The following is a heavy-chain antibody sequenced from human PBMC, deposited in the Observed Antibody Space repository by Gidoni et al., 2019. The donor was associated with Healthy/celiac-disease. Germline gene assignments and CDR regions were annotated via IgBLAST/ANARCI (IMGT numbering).Heavy chain of an antibody. CDR1: GGTFSRYA. J-gene: IGHJ4*02. D-gene: IGHD3-10*01. Sequence: QVPLVQSGAEVKKPGSSVKVSCKSSGGTFSRYAISWVRQAPGQGLEWMGRIIPILGIANYAQKFQGRVTITADKSTSTAYMELSSLRSEDTAVYYCARDRPRGGELTSLYSDYWGQGTLVTVSS. CDR3: ARDRPRGGELTSLYSDY. CDR2: IIPILGIA. V-gene: IGHV1-69*04.